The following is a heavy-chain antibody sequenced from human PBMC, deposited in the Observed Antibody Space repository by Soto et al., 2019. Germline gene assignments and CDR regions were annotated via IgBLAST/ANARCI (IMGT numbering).Heavy chain of an antibody. V-gene: IGHV4-30-4*01. CDR3: AREGRYYDSSGYYYIFDY. Sequence: SETLSLTCTVSGGSISSGDYYWSWIRQPPGKGLEWIGYIYYSGSTYYNPSLKSRVTISVDTSKNQFSLKLSSVTAADTAVYYCAREGRYYDSSGYYYIFDYWGQGTLVTVSS. CDR2: IYYSGST. D-gene: IGHD3-22*01. CDR1: GGSISSGDYY. J-gene: IGHJ4*02.